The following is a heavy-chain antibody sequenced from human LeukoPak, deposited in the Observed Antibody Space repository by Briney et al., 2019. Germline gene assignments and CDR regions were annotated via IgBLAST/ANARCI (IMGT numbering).Heavy chain of an antibody. D-gene: IGHD3-10*01. J-gene: IGHJ4*02. Sequence: KTGGSLRLSCAASGFTFSSYAMSWIRQAPGKGLEWVSYISSSGSTIYYADSVKGRFTISRDNAKNSLYLQMNSLRAEDTAVYYCARGMVRGLPYYFDYWGQGTLVTVSS. CDR3: ARGMVRGLPYYFDY. V-gene: IGHV3-11*04. CDR2: ISSSGSTI. CDR1: GFTFSSYA.